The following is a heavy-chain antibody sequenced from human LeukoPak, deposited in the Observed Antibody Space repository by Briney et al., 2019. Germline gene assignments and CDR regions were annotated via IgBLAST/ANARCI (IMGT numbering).Heavy chain of an antibody. CDR2: ISAYNGNT. D-gene: IGHD4-17*01. V-gene: IGHV1-18*01. J-gene: IGHJ4*02. CDR1: GYTFTSYG. Sequence: ASVKVSFKASGYTFTSYGISWMRQAPGQGLQWMGWISAYNGNTNYAQKLQGRVTMTTDTSTSTAYMELRSLRSDDTAVYYCAREGSNTVTPDYWGQGTLVTVSS. CDR3: AREGSNTVTPDY.